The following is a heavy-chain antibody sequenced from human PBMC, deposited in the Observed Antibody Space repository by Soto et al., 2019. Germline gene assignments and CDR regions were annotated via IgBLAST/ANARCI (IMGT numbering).Heavy chain of an antibody. CDR2: ISAYRGDT. D-gene: IGHD3-9*01. Sequence: QVQLVQSGAEVKQPGASVKVSCKTSGYTFINYDIAWVRQAPGQGLEWMGWISAYRGDTKYAQMFQGRLTLTTDTSTNTAYMELWSLTSDDTAVYYCARGDWLGGYFQHWGQGTLVTVSS. CDR1: GYTFINYD. CDR3: ARGDWLGGYFQH. J-gene: IGHJ1*01. V-gene: IGHV1-18*01.